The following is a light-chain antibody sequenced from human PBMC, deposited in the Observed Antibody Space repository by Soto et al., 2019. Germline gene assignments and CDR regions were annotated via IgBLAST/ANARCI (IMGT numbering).Light chain of an antibody. J-gene: IGKJ4*01. V-gene: IGKV1-5*01. Sequence: DMHMTRSPSSVSASVGGIVSITCRASQNISKYLNWYQQKLGKAPKLLIYDASSLESGVPSRFSGSGSGTEFTLTISSLQTDDFATYYCQQYNSYSSFGGGTKVDIK. CDR2: DAS. CDR1: QNISKY. CDR3: QQYNSYSS.